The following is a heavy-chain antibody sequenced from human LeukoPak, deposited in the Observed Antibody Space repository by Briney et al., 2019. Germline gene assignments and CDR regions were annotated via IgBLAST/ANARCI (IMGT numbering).Heavy chain of an antibody. J-gene: IGHJ3*02. D-gene: IGHD6-25*01. CDR3: ARSQRINAFHI. V-gene: IGHV1-46*01. Sequence: ASVKVSCKASGYTFPSYFMHWVRQAPGQGLEWMGLIYPSGGSTSYAQKFQGRVTMTRDTSTSTVYMDLSSLRSEDTAVYYCARSQRINAFHIWGQGTMVTVSS. CDR1: GYTFPSYF. CDR2: IYPSGGST.